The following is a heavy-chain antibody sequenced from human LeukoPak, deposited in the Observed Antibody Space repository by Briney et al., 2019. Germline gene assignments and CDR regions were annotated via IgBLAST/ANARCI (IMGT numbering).Heavy chain of an antibody. CDR1: GGTFSSYA. D-gene: IGHD3-22*01. CDR3: ATYYYDTSEVLDY. J-gene: IGHJ4*02. Sequence: GASVKVSCKASGGTFSSYAISWVRQAPGQGLGWMGRIIPILGVANYPQKFQDRVTITADKSTTTVYMQLSSLRSEDTAVYYCATYYYDTSEVLDYWGQGTLITVSS. CDR2: IIPILGVA. V-gene: IGHV1-69*04.